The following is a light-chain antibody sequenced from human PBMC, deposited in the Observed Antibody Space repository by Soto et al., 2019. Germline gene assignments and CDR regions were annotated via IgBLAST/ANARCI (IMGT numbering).Light chain of an antibody. Sequence: EMVLTQSPATLYLSPGERATLSCRASQSVSSYLAWYQQKPGQAPRLLIYDASNRATGIPARFSGSGSGTDFTLTISSLEPEDFAVYYCQQRSNCPPWTFGQGTKVDIK. CDR1: QSVSSY. V-gene: IGKV3-11*01. J-gene: IGKJ1*01. CDR2: DAS. CDR3: QQRSNCPPWT.